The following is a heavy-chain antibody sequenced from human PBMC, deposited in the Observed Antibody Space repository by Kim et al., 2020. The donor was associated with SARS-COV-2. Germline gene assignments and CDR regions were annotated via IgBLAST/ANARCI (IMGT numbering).Heavy chain of an antibody. D-gene: IGHD3-10*01. CDR3: ARHYGSGSYYHNWFDP. J-gene: IGHJ5*02. CDR1: GGSISSYY. CDR2: IYYSGST. V-gene: IGHV4-59*08. Sequence: SETLSLTCTVSGGSISSYYCSWIRQPPGKGLEWIGYIYYSGSTNYNPSLKSRVTISVDTSKNQFSLKLSSVTAADTAVYYCARHYGSGSYYHNWFDPWGQRTLVTVSS.